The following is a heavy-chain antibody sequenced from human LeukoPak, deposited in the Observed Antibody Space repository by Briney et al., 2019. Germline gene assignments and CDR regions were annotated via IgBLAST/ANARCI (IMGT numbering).Heavy chain of an antibody. V-gene: IGHV5-51*01. J-gene: IGHJ5*02. Sequence: GESLKISCKGSGYSFTSYWIGWVRQMPGKGLEWMGIIYPGDSDTRYSPSFQGQVTISADKSIGTAYLQWSGLKASDTAMYYCARLLAAAGQGNWFDPWGQGTLVTVSS. CDR1: GYSFTSYW. CDR3: ARLLAAAGQGNWFDP. CDR2: IYPGDSDT. D-gene: IGHD6-13*01.